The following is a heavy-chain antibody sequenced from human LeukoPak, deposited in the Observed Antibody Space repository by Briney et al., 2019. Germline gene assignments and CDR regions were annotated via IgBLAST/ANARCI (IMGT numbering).Heavy chain of an antibody. CDR2: ISGSAGST. CDR1: GFTFSYYA. CDR3: ATSYGSGSYYNPYYFDC. V-gene: IGHV3-23*01. D-gene: IGHD3-10*01. Sequence: GGSLRLSCAASGFTFSYYAMSWVRQAPGKGVEGVSTISGSAGSTYYADSVKGRFTVSRDNSKNTLYLQMNSLRAEDTAVYYCATSYGSGSYYNPYYFDCWGQGTLVTVSS. J-gene: IGHJ4*02.